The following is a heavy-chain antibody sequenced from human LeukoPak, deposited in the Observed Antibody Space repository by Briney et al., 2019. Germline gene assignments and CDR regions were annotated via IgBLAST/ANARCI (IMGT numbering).Heavy chain of an antibody. CDR2: ISGSGSST. CDR1: GFTFSSYA. J-gene: IGHJ4*02. CDR3: AKGLWASSGWYPDY. Sequence: PGGSLRLSCAASGFTFSSYAMSWVRQAPGKGLEWVSAISGSGSSTYYADSVKGRFTISRDNSKNTLYLQMNSLRAEDTAVYYCAKGLWASSGWYPDYWGQGTLVTVSS. D-gene: IGHD6-19*01. V-gene: IGHV3-23*01.